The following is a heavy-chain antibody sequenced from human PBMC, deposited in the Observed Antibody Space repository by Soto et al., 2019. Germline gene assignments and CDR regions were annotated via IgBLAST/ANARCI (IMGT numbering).Heavy chain of an antibody. CDR3: ARGGPGDSYAFDF. V-gene: IGHV4-59*01. D-gene: IGHD2-21*02. Sequence: LSLTCTVSGGSLDYYYWSWIRQPPGKGVDFVGYIYYSGSANYNPSLRRRVSISVATSRNQFSLRLNFVTAADTALYYCARGGPGDSYAFDFWGPGTMVTVSS. CDR1: GGSLDYYY. CDR2: IYYSGSA. J-gene: IGHJ3*01.